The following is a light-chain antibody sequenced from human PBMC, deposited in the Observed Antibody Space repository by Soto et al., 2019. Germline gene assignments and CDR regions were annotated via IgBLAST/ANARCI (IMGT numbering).Light chain of an antibody. J-gene: IGKJ3*01. CDR2: GAA. CDR3: QQYGTSPLT. V-gene: IGKV3-20*01. Sequence: EIVLTQSPGTLSLSPGEGATLSCRASENVYINSLAWYQQKPGQPPRLLIYGAATRASAVPDRFSGSGSGADFTLTITGLEPEAFAVYYCQQYGTSPLTFGPGTRVD. CDR1: ENVYINS.